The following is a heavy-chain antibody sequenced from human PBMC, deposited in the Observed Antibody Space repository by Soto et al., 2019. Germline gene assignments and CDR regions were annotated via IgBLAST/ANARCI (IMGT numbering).Heavy chain of an antibody. CDR2: VNPSGGHT. V-gene: IGHV1-46*01. CDR1: GDTFTNYY. J-gene: IGHJ4*02. CDR3: ARGGHVVVVTAAFDY. D-gene: IGHD2-21*02. Sequence: QVQLMQSGAEVKKPGASVKVSCKASGDTFTNYYIHWVRQAPGQGLEWMGTVNPSGGHTTYSQNFLGRVTMTRDTSTSPLYMELTGLTSDDTAVYYCARGGHVVVVTAAFDYWGQGTLVTVSS.